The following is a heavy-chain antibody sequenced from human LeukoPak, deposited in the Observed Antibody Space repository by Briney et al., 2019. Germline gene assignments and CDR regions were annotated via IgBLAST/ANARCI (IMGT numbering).Heavy chain of an antibody. CDR1: GFTFDDYA. J-gene: IGHJ3*02. D-gene: IGHD1-14*01. V-gene: IGHV3-23*01. Sequence: GGSLRLSCAASGFTFDDYAMHWVRQAPGKGLEWVSAISGSGGSTYYADSVKGRFTISRDNSKNTLYLQMNSLRAEDTAVYYCAKGLSPYGTDAFDIWGQGTMVTVSS. CDR3: AKGLSPYGTDAFDI. CDR2: ISGSGGST.